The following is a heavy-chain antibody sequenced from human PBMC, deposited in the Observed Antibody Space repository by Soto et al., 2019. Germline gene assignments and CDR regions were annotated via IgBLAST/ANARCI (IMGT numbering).Heavy chain of an antibody. Sequence: PSETLCLTCAVYGGSFSGYYWTWIRQPPGTGLEWIGEINHSGSTNYNPSLKSRVTISVDTSKNQFSLKLTSVTAADTAVYYCARDKITGLFDYWGQGTVVTVSS. CDR1: GGSFSGYY. J-gene: IGHJ4*02. V-gene: IGHV4-34*01. CDR3: ARDKITGLFDY. CDR2: INHSGST. D-gene: IGHD2-8*02.